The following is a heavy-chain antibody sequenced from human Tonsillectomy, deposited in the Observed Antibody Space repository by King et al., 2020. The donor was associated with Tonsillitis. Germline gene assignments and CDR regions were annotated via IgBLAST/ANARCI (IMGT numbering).Heavy chain of an antibody. CDR3: ARDRVTYYYDSGGSDY. D-gene: IGHD3-22*01. Sequence: VQLVESGGGVVQPGRSLRLSCVASGFTFSSYGMHWVRQAPGKGLEWVAVIWYDGSHQYYADSVKGRFTISRDNSKNTLYVQMNSLRAEDTAVYYCARDRVTYYYDSGGSDYWGQGTLVTVSS. J-gene: IGHJ4*02. CDR2: IWYDGSHQ. CDR1: GFTFSSYG. V-gene: IGHV3-33*08.